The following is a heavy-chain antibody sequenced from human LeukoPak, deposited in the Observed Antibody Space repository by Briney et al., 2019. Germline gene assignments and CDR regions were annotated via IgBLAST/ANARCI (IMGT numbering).Heavy chain of an antibody. D-gene: IGHD5-24*01. Sequence: PSETLSLTCTVSGGSISIYYWSWIRQPPGKGLEWIGYIYTSGSTNYNPSLKSRVTISVDTSKNQFSLKLSSVTAADTAVYYCARQRRGYYHYYMDVWGKGTTVTVSS. CDR2: IYTSGST. J-gene: IGHJ6*03. CDR3: ARQRRGYYHYYMDV. V-gene: IGHV4-4*09. CDR1: GGSISIYY.